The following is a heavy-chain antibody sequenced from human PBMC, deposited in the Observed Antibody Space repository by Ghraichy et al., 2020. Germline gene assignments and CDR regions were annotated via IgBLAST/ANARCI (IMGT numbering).Heavy chain of an antibody. V-gene: IGHV3-30*18. D-gene: IGHD6-19*01. CDR2: ISYDGSNK. J-gene: IGHJ6*02. Sequence: GESLNISCAASGFTFSSYGMHWVRQAPGKGLEWVAVISYDGSNKYYADSVKGRFTISRDNSKNTLYLQMNSLRAEDTAVYYCAKDLGPSSGWLQYYYYGMDVWGQGTTVTVSS. CDR3: AKDLGPSSGWLQYYYYGMDV. CDR1: GFTFSSYG.